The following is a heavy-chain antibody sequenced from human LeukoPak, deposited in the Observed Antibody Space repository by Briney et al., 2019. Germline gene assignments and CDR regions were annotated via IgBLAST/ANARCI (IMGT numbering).Heavy chain of an antibody. CDR3: AVNWKPNLRYYYYYGMDV. CDR1: GGSFSGYY. D-gene: IGHD1-20*01. V-gene: IGHV4-34*01. CDR2: INHSGST. Sequence: TSETLSLTCAVYGGSFSGYYWSWIRQPPGKGLEWIGEINHSGSTNYNPSLKSRVTISVDTSKNQFSLKLSSVTAADWAVHYCAVNWKPNLRYYYYYGMDVWGQGTTVTVSS. J-gene: IGHJ6*02.